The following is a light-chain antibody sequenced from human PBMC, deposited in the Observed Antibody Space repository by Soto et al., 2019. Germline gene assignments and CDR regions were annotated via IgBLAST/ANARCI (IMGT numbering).Light chain of an antibody. V-gene: IGKV1-5*01. Sequence: DIQMTQSPSTLSASVGDRVTITCRASQSISSWLAWYQQRPGKAPSLLITDASKLESGVPPRFNDSRSETEFTLTIRNLQPDDFATYYCQQYNSFPWTFGLGTKVDIK. CDR1: QSISSW. CDR3: QQYNSFPWT. J-gene: IGKJ1*01. CDR2: DAS.